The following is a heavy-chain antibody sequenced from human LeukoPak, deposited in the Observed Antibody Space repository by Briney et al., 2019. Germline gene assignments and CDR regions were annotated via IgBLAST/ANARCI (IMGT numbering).Heavy chain of an antibody. V-gene: IGHV4-34*01. CDR2: INHSGST. CDR3: ARKYSSGWDRYFDL. Sequence: TSETLSLTCAVYGGSFSGYYWNWIHQPPGKGLEWIGEINHSGSTNYNPSLKNRVTISVDTSKNQFSLKLSSVTAADTAVYYCARKYSSGWDRYFDLWGRGTLVTVSS. CDR1: GGSFSGYY. J-gene: IGHJ2*01. D-gene: IGHD6-19*01.